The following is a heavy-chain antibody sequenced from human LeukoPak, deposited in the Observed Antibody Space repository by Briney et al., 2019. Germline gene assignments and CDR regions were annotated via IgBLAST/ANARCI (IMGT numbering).Heavy chain of an antibody. J-gene: IGHJ5*02. CDR1: VGSISSSSYH. Sequence: SETLSLTCTVSVGSISSSSYHWGWIRQPPGKGLEWIGYIYYSGSTNYNPSLKSRVTISVDTSKNQFYLKLSSVNAADTAVYYCARGGYYGSGSDFRFDPWGQGTLVTVSS. V-gene: IGHV4-61*05. CDR3: ARGGYYGSGSDFRFDP. D-gene: IGHD3-10*01. CDR2: IYYSGST.